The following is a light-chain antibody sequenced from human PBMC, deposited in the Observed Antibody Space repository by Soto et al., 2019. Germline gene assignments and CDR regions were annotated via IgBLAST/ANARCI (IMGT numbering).Light chain of an antibody. CDR1: QSISSY. Sequence: EIVLTQSPATLSLSPGERATLSCRASQSISSYLAWYQQKPGQAPRLLIYDASNRATAIPARFRGSGSWTDFTLTISSPEPEDVAVYYCQQRSNWPPFTFGGGTKVEIK. V-gene: IGKV3-11*01. J-gene: IGKJ4*01. CDR3: QQRSNWPPFT. CDR2: DAS.